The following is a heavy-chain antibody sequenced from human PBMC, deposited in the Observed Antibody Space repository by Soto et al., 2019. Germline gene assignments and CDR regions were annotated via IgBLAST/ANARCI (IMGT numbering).Heavy chain of an antibody. CDR2: ISGSGGST. D-gene: IGHD6-19*01. V-gene: IGHV3-23*01. Sequence: EVQLLESGGGLVQPGGSLRLSCAASGFTFSSYAMSWVRQAPGKGLEWVSAISGSGGSTYYADSVKGRFTISRDNSKNTLYLQMNSLRAEDTAVYYCAKAYRTSGIAVAGTSSDYWGQGTLVTVSS. CDR1: GFTFSSYA. J-gene: IGHJ4*02. CDR3: AKAYRTSGIAVAGTSSDY.